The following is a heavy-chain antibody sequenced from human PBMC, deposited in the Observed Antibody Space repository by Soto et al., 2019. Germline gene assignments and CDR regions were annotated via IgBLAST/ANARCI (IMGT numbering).Heavy chain of an antibody. D-gene: IGHD3-9*01. CDR1: GFSLSNARMG. CDR3: ARINDFLTGFDH. Sequence: QVTLKESGPVLVKPTETLTLTCTVSGFSLSNARMGVTWIRQPPGKALEWLAHIFSNDEKSYSTSLKSRLTISKDTSNSQVVLTMTNMDPVDTGTYYCARINDFLTGFDHWGQGTLFTVSS. CDR2: IFSNDEK. J-gene: IGHJ4*02. V-gene: IGHV2-26*01.